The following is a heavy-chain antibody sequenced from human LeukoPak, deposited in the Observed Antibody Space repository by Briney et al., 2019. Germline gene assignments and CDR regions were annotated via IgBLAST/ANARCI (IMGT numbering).Heavy chain of an antibody. D-gene: IGHD3-10*01. J-gene: IGHJ4*02. CDR2: SNPNSGGT. Sequence: ASVKVSCKASGYTFTDYYIHGLLQAPGQGLEWMGCSNPNSGGTNYAQKFQGRVNMTRDTSISTAYMELRSDATAVYYCARSWVGSLSLDYWGQGTLVTVSS. CDR3: ARSWVGSLSLDY. CDR1: GYTFTDYY. V-gene: IGHV1-2*02.